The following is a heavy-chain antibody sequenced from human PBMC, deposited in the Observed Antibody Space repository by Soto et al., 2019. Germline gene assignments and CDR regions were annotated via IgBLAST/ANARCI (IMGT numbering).Heavy chain of an antibody. V-gene: IGHV4-39*01. D-gene: IGHD6-19*01. Sequence: QLQLQESGPGLVKPSETLSLTCTVSGGSISSSSYYWGWIRQPPGKGLEWIGSIYYSGSTYYNPSLKSRVTISVDTSKNQFSLKLSSVTAADTAVYYCARLKEDTYSSGWYWVDYWGQGTLVTVSS. CDR1: GGSISSSSYY. CDR3: ARLKEDTYSSGWYWVDY. CDR2: IYYSGST. J-gene: IGHJ4*02.